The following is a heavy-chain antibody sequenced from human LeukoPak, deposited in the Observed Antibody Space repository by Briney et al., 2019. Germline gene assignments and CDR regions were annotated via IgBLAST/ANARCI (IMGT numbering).Heavy chain of an antibody. CDR1: GGSFSGYY. V-gene: IGHV4-34*01. Sequence: SETLSLTCAVYGGSFSGYYWSWIRQPPGKGLEWIGEINHSGSTNYNPSLKSRVTISVDTSKNQFSLKLSSVTAADTAVYYCASCGSWNDFDYWGQGTLVTVSS. D-gene: IGHD1-1*01. CDR3: ASCGSWNDFDY. J-gene: IGHJ4*02. CDR2: INHSGST.